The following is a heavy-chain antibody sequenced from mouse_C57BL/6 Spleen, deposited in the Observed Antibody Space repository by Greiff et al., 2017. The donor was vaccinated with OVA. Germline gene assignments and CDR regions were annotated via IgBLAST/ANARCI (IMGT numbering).Heavy chain of an antibody. J-gene: IGHJ2*01. Sequence: QVQLQQPGAELVKPGASVKMSCKASGYTFTSHWITWVKQRPGQGLEWIGDIYPGSGSTNYNEKFKSKATLTVDTSSSTAYMQLSSLTSEDSAVYYCARGTTVVATRDYWGQGTTLTVSS. CDR1: GYTFTSHW. CDR3: ARGTTVVATRDY. CDR2: IYPGSGST. D-gene: IGHD1-1*01. V-gene: IGHV1-55*01.